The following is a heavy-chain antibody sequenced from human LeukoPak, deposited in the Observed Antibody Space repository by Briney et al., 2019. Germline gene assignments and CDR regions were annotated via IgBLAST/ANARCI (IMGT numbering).Heavy chain of an antibody. CDR3: ARPRGRNYYYYGMDV. Sequence: GGSLRLSCAASGFTFSNYGMHWVRQAPGQGLEWVAVIWYDGGNKYYADSVKGRFTISRDNSKNTLYLQMNSLRAEDTAVYYCARPRGRNYYYYGMDVWGQGTTVTVSS. J-gene: IGHJ6*02. CDR1: GFTFSNYG. V-gene: IGHV3-33*01. D-gene: IGHD3-16*01. CDR2: IWYDGGNK.